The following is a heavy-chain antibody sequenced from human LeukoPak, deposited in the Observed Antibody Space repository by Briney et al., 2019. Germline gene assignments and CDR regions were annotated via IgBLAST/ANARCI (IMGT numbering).Heavy chain of an antibody. V-gene: IGHV1-2*02. CDR1: GYTFTSYD. D-gene: IGHD2-2*02. CDR2: INPNSGGT. J-gene: IGHJ4*02. Sequence: KPGASVKVSCKASGYTFTSYDINWVRQATGQGLEWMGWINPNSGGTNYAQKFQGRVTMTRDTSISTAYMELSRLRSDDTAVYYCARDRGYCSSTSCYTTFDYWGQGTLVTVSS. CDR3: ARDRGYCSSTSCYTTFDY.